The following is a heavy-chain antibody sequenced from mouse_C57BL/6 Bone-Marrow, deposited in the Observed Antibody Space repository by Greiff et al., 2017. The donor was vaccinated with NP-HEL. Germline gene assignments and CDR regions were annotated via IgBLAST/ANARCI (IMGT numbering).Heavy chain of an antibody. CDR1: GYTFTDYY. CDR3: ARWEKLRQAMDY. J-gene: IGHJ4*01. CDR2: INPYNGGT. V-gene: IGHV1-19*01. Sequence: VQLQQSGPVLVKPGASVKMSCKASGYTFTDYYMNWVKQSHGKSLEWIGVINPYNGGTSYNQKFKGKATLTVDKSSSTAYMELNSLTSEDSAVYYCARWEKLRQAMDYWGQGTSVTVSS. D-gene: IGHD1-2*01.